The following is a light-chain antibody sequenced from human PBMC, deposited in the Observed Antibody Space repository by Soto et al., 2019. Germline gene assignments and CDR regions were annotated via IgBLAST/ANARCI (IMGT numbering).Light chain of an antibody. J-gene: IGKJ5*01. CDR1: QSVSNS. CDR2: DVS. CDR3: HQRYNWPRVT. Sequence: EIVMTQSPATLSVSPGERATLSCRASQSVSNSLAWYQQKPGQPPRLLIYDVSNRATGIPVRFSGSGSGTDFTLTITSLEPVDFAVYFCHQRYNWPRVTFGQGTRLEN. V-gene: IGKV3-11*01.